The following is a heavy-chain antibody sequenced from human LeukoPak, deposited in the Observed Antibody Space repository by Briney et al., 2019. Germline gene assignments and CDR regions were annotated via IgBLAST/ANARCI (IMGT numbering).Heavy chain of an antibody. CDR3: ARDPAFIQLPGLGYMDV. CDR2: IKQDGSEK. D-gene: IGHD5-18*01. J-gene: IGHJ6*03. Sequence: GGSLRLSCAASGFTFSSYWMSWVRQAPGKGLEWVANIKQDGSEKYYVDSVKGRFTISRDNAKNSLYLQMNSLRAEDTAVYYCARDPAFIQLPGLGYMDVWGKGTTVTVSS. CDR1: GFTFSSYW. V-gene: IGHV3-7*01.